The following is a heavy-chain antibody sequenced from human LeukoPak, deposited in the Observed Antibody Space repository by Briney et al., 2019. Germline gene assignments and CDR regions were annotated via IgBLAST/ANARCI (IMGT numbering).Heavy chain of an antibody. J-gene: IGHJ4*02. Sequence: ASVKVSCKASGYSFMNYGISWVRQAPGQGLEWVGWISAYSGETKYSPKLQGRVTLTRDTSTSTAYLDLRSLRSDDTAVYYCARGKLGVSYKPDDYWGQGTLVTVSS. CDR3: ARGKLGVSYKPDDY. D-gene: IGHD3-10*01. CDR2: ISAYSGET. V-gene: IGHV1-18*01. CDR1: GYSFMNYG.